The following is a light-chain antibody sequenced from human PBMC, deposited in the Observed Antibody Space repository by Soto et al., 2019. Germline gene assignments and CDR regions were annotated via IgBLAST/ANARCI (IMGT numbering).Light chain of an antibody. CDR3: SSYAGSNIYVV. J-gene: IGLJ3*02. CDR1: SSDVGGYNY. V-gene: IGLV2-8*01. CDR2: EVN. Sequence: QSVLTQPPSASGSPGQSVTISCTGTSSDVGGYNYVSWYQHHPCKAPKLMLYEVNTRPSGVPDRFSGSKSGNTASLTVSGLQAEDEADYYCSSYAGSNIYVVFGGGTQLTVL.